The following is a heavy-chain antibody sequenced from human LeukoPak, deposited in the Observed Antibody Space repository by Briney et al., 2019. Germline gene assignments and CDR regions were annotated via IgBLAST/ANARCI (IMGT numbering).Heavy chain of an antibody. CDR1: GYTFTGYY. V-gene: IGHV7-4-1*02. J-gene: IGHJ5*02. CDR3: TREAYYYGSGSYFHNWFDP. Sequence: ASVKVSCKASGYTFTGYYMHWVRQAPGQGLEWMGWINTNTGNPTYAQGFTGRFVFSLDTSVSTAYLQISSLKAEDTAVYYCTREAYYYGSGSYFHNWFDPWGQGTLVTVSS. D-gene: IGHD3-10*01. CDR2: INTNTGNP.